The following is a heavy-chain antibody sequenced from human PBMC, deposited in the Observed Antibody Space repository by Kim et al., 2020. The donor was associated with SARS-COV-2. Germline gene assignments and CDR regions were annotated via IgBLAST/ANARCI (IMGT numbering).Heavy chain of an antibody. V-gene: IGHV4-4*02. Sequence: SETLSLTCAVSGASITSSNWWSWVRQSPGKGLEWIGEIYHSGSTNYNSSLKSRVAISVDKSRNQFSLKLHSVTAADTAVYYCVRDGRYFDWTLREDWGQGTLVIVSS. D-gene: IGHD3-9*01. CDR2: IYHSGST. CDR3: VRDGRYFDWTLRED. CDR1: GASITSSNW. J-gene: IGHJ4*02.